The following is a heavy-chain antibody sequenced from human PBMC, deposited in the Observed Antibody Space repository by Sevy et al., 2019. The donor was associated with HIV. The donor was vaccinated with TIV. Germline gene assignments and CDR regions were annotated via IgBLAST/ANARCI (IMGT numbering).Heavy chain of an antibody. CDR3: ARVPGKTYYDFWSGYVGAFDI. J-gene: IGHJ3*02. D-gene: IGHD3-3*01. Sequence: SETLSLTCTVSGGSISSYYWSWIRQPPGKGLEWIGYIYYSGSTNYNPPLKSRVTISVDTSKNQFSLKLSSVTAADTAVYYCARVPGKTYYDFWSGYVGAFDIWGQRTMVTVSS. CDR1: GGSISSYY. CDR2: IYYSGST. V-gene: IGHV4-59*13.